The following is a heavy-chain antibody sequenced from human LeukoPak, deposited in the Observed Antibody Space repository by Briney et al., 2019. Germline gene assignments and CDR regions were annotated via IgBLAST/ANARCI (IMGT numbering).Heavy chain of an antibody. Sequence: GGALRLSCAASGFTFSTYAMSWVRQAPGKGLEWVSCISGSGGSTYYADSVKGRFTISRDNSKSTLYLQMKSLRAEDTALYYCAKDRRDYYGSGSYYNPWGQGTLVTVSS. CDR3: AKDRRDYYGSGSYYNP. D-gene: IGHD3-10*01. J-gene: IGHJ5*02. CDR1: GFTFSTYA. V-gene: IGHV3-23*01. CDR2: ISGSGGST.